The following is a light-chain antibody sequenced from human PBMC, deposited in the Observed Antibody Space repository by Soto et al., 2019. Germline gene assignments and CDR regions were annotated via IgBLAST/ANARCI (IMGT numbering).Light chain of an antibody. CDR1: SSDFGTYKL. V-gene: IGLV2-23*01. Sequence: QSALTQPASVSGSPGQSITISCIGTSSDFGTYKLFSWYQQHPNKAPKLIIYEGTKRPSGVSNRFSGSKSGDTASLTVSGLQAEDEADYFCCSYGATFSVFSGGTKVTVL. CDR3: CSYGATFSV. CDR2: EGT. J-gene: IGLJ3*02.